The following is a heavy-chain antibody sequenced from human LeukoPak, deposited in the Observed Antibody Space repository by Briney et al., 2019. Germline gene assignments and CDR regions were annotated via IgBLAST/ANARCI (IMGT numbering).Heavy chain of an antibody. V-gene: IGHV1-3*01. J-gene: IGHJ6*02. CDR3: ARHLIAVAVYSYYYGVDV. CDR2: INAGNGNT. CDR1: GYTFTSYA. Sequence: GASVKVSCKASGYTFTSYAMHWVRQAPGQRLEWMGWINAGNGNTKYSRKFQGRVAITGDTFATTAYMELSSLRSEDTAVYYCARHLIAVAVYSYYYGVDVWGQGTTVTVSS. D-gene: IGHD6-19*01.